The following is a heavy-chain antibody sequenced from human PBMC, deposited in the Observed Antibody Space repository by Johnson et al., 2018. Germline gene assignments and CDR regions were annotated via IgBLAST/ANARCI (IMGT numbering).Heavy chain of an antibody. J-gene: IGHJ3*02. D-gene: IGHD6-19*01. CDR2: ISGSGGST. CDR1: GFTVSSNY. Sequence: VQLVQSGGGLIQPGGSLRLSCAASGFTVSSNYMSWVRQAPGKGLEWVSVISGSGGSTYYADSVKGRFTISRDNSKNSLYLHMNSLRAEGTAVYYGAGDVGSGWSSDAFDIWGQGTMVTVS. V-gene: IGHV3-53*01. CDR3: AGDVGSGWSSDAFDI.